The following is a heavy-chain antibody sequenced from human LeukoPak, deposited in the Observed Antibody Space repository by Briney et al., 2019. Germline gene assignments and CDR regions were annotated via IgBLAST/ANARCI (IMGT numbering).Heavy chain of an antibody. V-gene: IGHV3-73*01. Sequence: GGSLRLSCAASGFTFSGSAMHWVRQASGKGLEWVGCIRSKANSYATAYAASVKGRFTISRDDSKNTAYLQMNSLKTEDTAVYYCTRHVEATIYYYYYMDVWGKGTTVTVSS. CDR2: IRSKANSYAT. J-gene: IGHJ6*03. D-gene: IGHD5-12*01. CDR3: TRHVEATIYYYYYMDV. CDR1: GFTFSGSA.